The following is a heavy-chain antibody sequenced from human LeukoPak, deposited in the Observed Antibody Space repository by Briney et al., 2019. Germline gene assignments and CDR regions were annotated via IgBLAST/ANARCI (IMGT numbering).Heavy chain of an antibody. J-gene: IGHJ5*02. Sequence: PSQTLSLTWTVSGGSISSSSYYWGRILQPPVKGLEWIGSIYYSGSIYYNPSLKSRVTISIDTSKNQFSLKLSSVTAADTAVYYCARLGASVTTLSWFDPWGQGTLVTVSS. CDR2: IYYSGSI. CDR3: ARLGASVTTLSWFDP. D-gene: IGHD4-17*01. V-gene: IGHV4-39*01. CDR1: GGSISSSSYY.